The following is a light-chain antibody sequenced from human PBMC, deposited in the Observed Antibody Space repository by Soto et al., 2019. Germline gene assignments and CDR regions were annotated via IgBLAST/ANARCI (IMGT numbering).Light chain of an antibody. CDR3: SSFAGNNNLV. CDR1: SSDVGGYNY. Sequence: QSVLPQPPSASGSPGQSVTISCTGTSSDVGGYNYVSWYQQHPGKAPKLMISEVSKRPSGVPDRFSGSKSGYTASLTVSGLQAEDEADYYCSSFAGNNNLVFGGGTKVTVL. J-gene: IGLJ2*01. V-gene: IGLV2-8*01. CDR2: EVS.